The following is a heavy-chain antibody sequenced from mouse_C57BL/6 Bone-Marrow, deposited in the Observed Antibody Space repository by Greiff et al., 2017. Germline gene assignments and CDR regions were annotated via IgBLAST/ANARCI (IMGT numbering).Heavy chain of an antibody. CDR1: GYTFTSYW. J-gene: IGHJ4*01. Sequence: QVQLKQPGAELVMPGASVKLSCKASGYTFTSYWMHWVKQRPGQGLEWIGEIDPSDSYTNYNQKFKGKSTLTVDKSSSTAYMQLSSLTSEDSAVYYCERLITTVPGYYYAMDYWGQGTSVTVSS. V-gene: IGHV1-69*01. CDR3: ERLITTVPGYYYAMDY. CDR2: IDPSDSYT. D-gene: IGHD1-1*01.